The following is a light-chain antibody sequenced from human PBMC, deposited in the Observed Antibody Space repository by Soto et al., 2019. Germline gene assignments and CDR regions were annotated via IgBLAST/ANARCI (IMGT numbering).Light chain of an antibody. CDR3: QAWDRSVNYV. CDR2: QDN. CDR1: KLGDKF. V-gene: IGLV3-1*01. J-gene: IGLJ1*01. Sequence: SYELTQPPSVSVSPGQTASITCSGEKLGDKFACWYQQKPGQSPVLVIYQDNKRPSGIPDRFSGSNSGNTATLTISGTQAMDEADYYCQAWDRSVNYVFGAGNKVSVL.